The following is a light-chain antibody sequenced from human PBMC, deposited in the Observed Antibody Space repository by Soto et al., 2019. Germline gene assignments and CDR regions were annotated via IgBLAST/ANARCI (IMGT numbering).Light chain of an antibody. CDR2: EVS. CDR3: SSYISSSTLHVV. CDR1: SSDVGGYNY. V-gene: IGLV2-14*01. J-gene: IGLJ2*01. Sequence: QSALTQPASVSGSPGQSITISCSGTSSDVGGYNYVSWYQQHPRKAPKLMIYEVSNRPSGVSNRFSGPKSGNTASLTISGLQAEDEADYYCSSYISSSTLHVVFGGGTKLTVL.